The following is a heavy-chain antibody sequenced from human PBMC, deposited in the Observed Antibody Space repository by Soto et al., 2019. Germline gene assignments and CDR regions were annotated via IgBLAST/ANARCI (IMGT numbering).Heavy chain of an antibody. D-gene: IGHD2-2*02. J-gene: IGHJ6*02. Sequence: NPGGSLRLSCAASGFTFSSYSMNWVRQAPGKGLEWVSSISSSSSYIYYADSVKGRFTISRDNAKNSLYLQMNSLRAEDTAVYYCARDLAFCSSTSCYKDYYYGMDVWGQGTTVTVSS. CDR1: GFTFSSYS. V-gene: IGHV3-21*01. CDR2: ISSSSSYI. CDR3: ARDLAFCSSTSCYKDYYYGMDV.